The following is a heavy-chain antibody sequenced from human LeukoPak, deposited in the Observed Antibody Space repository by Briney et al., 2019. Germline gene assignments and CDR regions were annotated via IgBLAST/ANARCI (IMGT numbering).Heavy chain of an antibody. CDR3: ARGPSIWLHQRYFDY. V-gene: IGHV1-46*01. CDR2: INPSGGST. CDR1: GYTFTSYY. D-gene: IGHD5-24*01. Sequence: GASVKVSCKASGYTFTSYYMHWVRQAPGQGLEWMGIINPSGGSTSYAQKFQGRVTMTRDTSTSTVYMELSSLRSEDTAVYYCARGPSIWLHQRYFDYWGQGTLVAVSS. J-gene: IGHJ4*02.